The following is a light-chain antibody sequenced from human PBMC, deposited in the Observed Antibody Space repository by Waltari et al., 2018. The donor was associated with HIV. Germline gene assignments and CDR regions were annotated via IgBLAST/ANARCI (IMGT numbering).Light chain of an antibody. CDR3: CSYAGIWGV. J-gene: IGLJ1*01. CDR2: DVN. CDR1: STAVGAYNY. V-gene: IGLV2-11*01. Sequence: SALTQPRSVSGPPGQSVTIPCTGPSTAVGAYNYVSWSQQHPGKAPKLMIYDVNKRPSGVPDRFSGSKSGNTASLNISGLQAEDESDYYCCSYAGIWGVFGTGTKVTVL.